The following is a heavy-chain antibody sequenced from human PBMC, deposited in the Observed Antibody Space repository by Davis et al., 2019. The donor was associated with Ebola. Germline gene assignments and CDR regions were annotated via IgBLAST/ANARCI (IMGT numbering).Heavy chain of an antibody. CDR2: IKENGQEK. V-gene: IGHV3-7*03. Sequence: GESLKISCAASGFTFSRYWMSWVRQAPGKGLEWVANIKENGQEKYYLDSVKGRFTISRDNSKNTLYLQMNSLRAEDTAVYYCTTGLRFLEWLSQDPLDYWGQGTLVTVSS. CDR3: TTGLRFLEWLSQDPLDY. J-gene: IGHJ4*02. D-gene: IGHD3-3*01. CDR1: GFTFSRYW.